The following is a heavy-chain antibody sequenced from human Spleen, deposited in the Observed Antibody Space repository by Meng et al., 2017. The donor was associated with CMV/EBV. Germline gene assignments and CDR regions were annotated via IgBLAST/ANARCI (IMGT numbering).Heavy chain of an antibody. CDR3: TRSWDIIVIAMDV. CDR2: IRPSSGDT. D-gene: IGHD2-2*01. V-gene: IGHV1-2*07. Sequence: ASVKVSCKASGGTFSSYSISWVRQTSGQGLEWMGWIRPSSGDTNYAHKFQGRVTMTRDMSISTAYMELNRLKSDDTAVYFCTRSWDIIVIAMDVWGQGTTVTVSS. CDR1: GGTFSSYS. J-gene: IGHJ6*02.